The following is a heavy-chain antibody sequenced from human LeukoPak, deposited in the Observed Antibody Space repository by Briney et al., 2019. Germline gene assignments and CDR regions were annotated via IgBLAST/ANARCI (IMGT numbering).Heavy chain of an antibody. CDR1: GGSISSYY. Sequence: SETLSLTCSVSGGSISSYYWSWIRRPAGKGLEWIGRIYSSGITNCSPSLKSRVTMSVDTSKNQFSLKLTSVTAADTAVYYCARDTWEGSGSYWADWGQGTLVTVSS. CDR3: ARDTWEGSGSYWAD. D-gene: IGHD3-10*01. V-gene: IGHV4-4*07. J-gene: IGHJ4*02. CDR2: IYSSGIT.